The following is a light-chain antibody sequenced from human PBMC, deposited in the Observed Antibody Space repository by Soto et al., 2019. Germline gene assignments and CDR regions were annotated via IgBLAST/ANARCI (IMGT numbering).Light chain of an antibody. J-gene: IGKJ1*01. CDR3: QQYGSSSWT. CDR2: GAS. V-gene: IGKV3-20*01. CDR1: QSVSNNY. Sequence: EIVLTQSPGTLSLSPGERATLSCRASQSVSNNYLAWYQQQPGQAPRLLIYGASNRATGIPDRFSGSGSGTDFTLTISRLEPEDFAVYYCQQYGSSSWTFGQGTKVDIK.